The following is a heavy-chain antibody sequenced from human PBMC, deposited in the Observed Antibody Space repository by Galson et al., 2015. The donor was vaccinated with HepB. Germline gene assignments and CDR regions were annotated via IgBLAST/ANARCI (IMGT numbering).Heavy chain of an antibody. CDR3: ERAEQNYDYAPDY. V-gene: IGHV1-8*02. Sequence: SVKVSCKASGYTFTSYYINWVRQATGQGLEWMGWINPNSGNTGYAQKFQGRVTMTRNTSISTAYMEQSSLRSEDTAVYYWERAEQNYDYAPDYWGQGTLVTVSS. CDR1: GYTFTSYY. CDR2: INPNSGNT. D-gene: IGHD3-3*01. J-gene: IGHJ4*02.